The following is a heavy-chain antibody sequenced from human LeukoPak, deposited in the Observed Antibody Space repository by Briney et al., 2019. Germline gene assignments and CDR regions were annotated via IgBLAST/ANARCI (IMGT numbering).Heavy chain of an antibody. J-gene: IGHJ4*02. CDR1: GDSISSYY. Sequence: PSETLSLTCTVSGDSISSYYWSWIRQPAGKGLEWIGRIYPTGSINYNSSLKSRVTMSVDPSKNQFSLNLISVTAADTAVYFCARGRTTLPRSYYFDLWGQGILVTVSS. D-gene: IGHD1-7*01. CDR2: IYPTGSI. CDR3: ARGRTTLPRSYYFDL. V-gene: IGHV4-4*07.